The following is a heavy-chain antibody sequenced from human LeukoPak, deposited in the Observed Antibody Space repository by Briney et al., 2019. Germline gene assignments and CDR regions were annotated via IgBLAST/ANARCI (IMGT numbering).Heavy chain of an antibody. CDR3: ARDIRGLVVGATVFDY. V-gene: IGHV1-2*02. J-gene: IGHJ4*02. CDR2: INPNSGGT. D-gene: IGHD1-26*01. Sequence: ASVKVSCKASGYTFTGYYMHWVRPAPGQGLEWMGWINPNSGGTNYAQKSQGRVTMTRDTSISTAYMELSRLRSDDPAVYYCARDIRGLVVGATVFDYWGQGTLVTVSS. CDR1: GYTFTGYY.